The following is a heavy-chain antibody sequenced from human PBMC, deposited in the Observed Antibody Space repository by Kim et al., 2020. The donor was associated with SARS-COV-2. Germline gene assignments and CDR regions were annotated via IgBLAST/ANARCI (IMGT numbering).Heavy chain of an antibody. CDR3: AKEGIEYSSSQSDY. Sequence: ADSVKGRFTHAKDHSKNPLYLQMNSLRAEDTAVNYCAKEGIEYSSSQSDYWGQGTLVTVSS. V-gene: IGHV3-30*02. D-gene: IGHD6-6*01. J-gene: IGHJ4*02.